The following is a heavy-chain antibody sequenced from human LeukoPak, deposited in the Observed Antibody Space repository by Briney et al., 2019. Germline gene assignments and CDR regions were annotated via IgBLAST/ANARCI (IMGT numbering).Heavy chain of an antibody. CDR2: ISGSSGST. V-gene: IGHV3-23*01. Sequence: GGSLRLSCAASGFTFSSYAMSWVRQAPGKGLEWVSGISGSSGSTYSADSVKGRFTISRDNSKSTPYLQMNSLRAEDTAVYYCAKGGGYDFCSGYYFHYWGQGTLVTVSS. J-gene: IGHJ4*02. CDR3: AKGGGYDFCSGYYFHY. CDR1: GFTFSSYA. D-gene: IGHD3-3*01.